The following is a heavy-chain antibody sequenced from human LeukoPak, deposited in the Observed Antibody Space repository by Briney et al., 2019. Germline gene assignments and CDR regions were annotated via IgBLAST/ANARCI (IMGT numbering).Heavy chain of an antibody. Sequence: GGSLRLSCVGSGFTFSSYGIHWVRQLPGKGPEWVAIISYDGSSEFYADSVKGRFKISRDNSKNTVNLQMNSLGVEDTAVYYCAKGLGPLVRGVVPRTYYMDVWGRGTTVTISS. CDR3: AKGLGPLVRGVVPRTYYMDV. D-gene: IGHD3-10*01. CDR1: GFTFSSYG. V-gene: IGHV3-30*18. CDR2: ISYDGSSE. J-gene: IGHJ6*03.